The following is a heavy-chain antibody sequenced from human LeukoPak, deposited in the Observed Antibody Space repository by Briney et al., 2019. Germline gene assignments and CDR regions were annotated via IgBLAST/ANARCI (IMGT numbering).Heavy chain of an antibody. D-gene: IGHD5-24*01. CDR1: GYTFTNFG. J-gene: IGHJ4*02. Sequence: ASVKASCKACGYTFTNFGIGWVRQAPGQGLEWMGIINPSGGSSSYAQKFQGGVSMTRDTYTRTVYMELSSLRSEDTAVYYCARGNGDGYSHQFPDWGQATLLTVSS. V-gene: IGHV1-46*01. CDR3: ARGNGDGYSHQFPD. CDR2: INPSGGSS.